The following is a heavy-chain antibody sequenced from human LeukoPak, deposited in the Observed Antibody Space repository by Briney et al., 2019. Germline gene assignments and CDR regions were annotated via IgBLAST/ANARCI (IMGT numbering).Heavy chain of an antibody. CDR2: IKQDGREK. J-gene: IGHJ4*02. CDR3: ARDAYSSTSCYGVFDY. D-gene: IGHD2-2*01. V-gene: IGHV3-7*01. CDR1: GFTFSSYW. Sequence: GGSLRLSCAASGFTFSSYWMSWVRQAPGKGLEWVANIKQDGREKYYVDSVKGPFTISRDNAKNSLSLQINSLRAEDTAVYYCARDAYSSTSCYGVFDYWGQGTLVTVSS.